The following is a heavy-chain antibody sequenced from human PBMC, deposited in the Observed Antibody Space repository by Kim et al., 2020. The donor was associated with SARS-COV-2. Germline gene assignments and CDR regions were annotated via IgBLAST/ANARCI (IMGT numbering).Heavy chain of an antibody. Sequence: TSYADSVKGRFTISRDNSKNTLYLQMNSLRAEDTAVYYCARGGENGPFDYWGQGTLVTVSS. CDR3: ARGGENGPFDY. V-gene: IGHV3-66*01. CDR2: T. J-gene: IGHJ4*02. D-gene: IGHD7-27*01.